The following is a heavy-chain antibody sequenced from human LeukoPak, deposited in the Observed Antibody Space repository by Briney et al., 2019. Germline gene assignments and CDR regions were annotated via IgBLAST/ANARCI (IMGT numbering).Heavy chain of an antibody. CDR1: GVSISSDY. J-gene: IGHJ4*02. CDR3: ATRGY. V-gene: IGHV4-59*08. D-gene: IGHD3-10*01. CDR2: IYNSGSN. Sequence: PSETLCLTCTVSGVSISSDYWQWVRQPPGKGLEWIWYIYNSGSNNYNPSLKRRVTITIDTFKNQFSLKLTSVTAADTGVYYCATRGYWGQGTLVTVSS.